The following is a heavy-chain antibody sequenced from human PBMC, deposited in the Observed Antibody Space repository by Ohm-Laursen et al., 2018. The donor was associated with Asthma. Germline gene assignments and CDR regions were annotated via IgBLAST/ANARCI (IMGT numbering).Heavy chain of an antibody. J-gene: IGHJ4*02. CDR2: IYYSGLT. D-gene: IGHD3-22*01. CDR1: GDSISSGNNY. Sequence: SQTLSLTCTVSGDSISSGNNYWSWIRQHPGKGLEWIGYIYYSGLTYSNPSLRSRVSISVDTSKNQFSLNLTSVTAADTAVYYCARGAFYYESTGYYFFDHWGQGALVTVSS. V-gene: IGHV4-31*03. CDR3: ARGAFYYESTGYYFFDH.